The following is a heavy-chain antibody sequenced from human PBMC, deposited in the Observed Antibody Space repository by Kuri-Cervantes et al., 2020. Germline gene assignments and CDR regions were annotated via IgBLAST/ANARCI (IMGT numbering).Heavy chain of an antibody. V-gene: IGHV3-23*01. D-gene: IGHD4-23*01. Sequence: GSLKISCAASGFTFSSYAMSWVRQAPGKGLEWVSAISGSGGTIYYADSVKGRFTISRDNAKNSLYLQMNSLRAEDTAVYYCARYGGNSISGWFDPWGQGTLVTVSS. CDR2: ISGSGGTI. J-gene: IGHJ5*02. CDR3: ARYGGNSISGWFDP. CDR1: GFTFSSYA.